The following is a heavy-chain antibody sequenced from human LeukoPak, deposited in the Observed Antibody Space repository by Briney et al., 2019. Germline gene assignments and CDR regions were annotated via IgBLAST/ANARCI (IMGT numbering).Heavy chain of an antibody. J-gene: IGHJ4*02. CDR1: GFTFSSYA. D-gene: IGHD2-15*01. CDR2: ISYDGSNK. CDR3: ASPIVVVVAATPAIDY. Sequence: GRSLRLSCAASGFTFSSYAMHWVRQAPGKGLEWVAVISYDGSNKYYADSVKGRFTISRDNSKNTLYLQMNSLRAEDTAVYYCASPIVVVVAATPAIDYWGQGTLVTVSS. V-gene: IGHV3-30-3*01.